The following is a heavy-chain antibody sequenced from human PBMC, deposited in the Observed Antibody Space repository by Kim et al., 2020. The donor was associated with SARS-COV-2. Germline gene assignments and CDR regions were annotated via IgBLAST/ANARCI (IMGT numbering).Heavy chain of an antibody. J-gene: IGHJ5*02. Sequence: DSVRVQFTISTDNSKKTLYLQMNSLRAEDTAVYYCAKVANLYLGELSDPWGQGTLVTVSS. D-gene: IGHD3-16*02. V-gene: IGHV3-30*02. CDR3: AKVANLYLGELSDP.